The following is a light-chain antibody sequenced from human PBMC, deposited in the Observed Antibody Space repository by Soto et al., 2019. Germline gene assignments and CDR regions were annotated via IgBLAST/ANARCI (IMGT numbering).Light chain of an antibody. CDR2: DVS. V-gene: IGLV2-14*01. CDR3: SSYTSSSTYVV. J-gene: IGLJ2*01. Sequence: QSALTQPASVSGSPGQSITISCTGTSSDVGGYNYVSWYQQHPDKAPKLMIYDVSNRPSGVSNRFSGSKSGNTASLTISGLQAEDEADYYCSSYTSSSTYVVFGGGTQLPS. CDR1: SSDVGGYNY.